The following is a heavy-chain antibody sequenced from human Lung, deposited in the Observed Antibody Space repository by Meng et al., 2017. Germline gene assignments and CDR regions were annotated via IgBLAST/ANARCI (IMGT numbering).Heavy chain of an antibody. CDR3: ARDVVSFTMVRTGKY. D-gene: IGHD3-10*01. V-gene: IGHV1-18*01. Sequence: NPGTPVTVSDRASGKSVPGVVISRVAVAPGQGLECMGLIRTYKGMTEHAQKVKSRVTITAWTTTSTAYMELRRLSSDDTAVYYCARDVVSFTMVRTGKYWGQGTLVTVSS. J-gene: IGHJ4*02. CDR1: GKSVPGVV. CDR2: IRTYKGMT.